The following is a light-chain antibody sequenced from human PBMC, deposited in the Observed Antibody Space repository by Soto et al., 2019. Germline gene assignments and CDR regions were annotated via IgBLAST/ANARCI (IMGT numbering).Light chain of an antibody. CDR2: RAS. V-gene: IGKV1-5*03. CDR3: QQYDAYRT. Sequence: DLQMTQSPSTLSASVGDRVTITCRASQSISTWLAWFQQKPGEVPKLLIYRASSLQSGVPSRFSGSGSGTEFTLTITSLQPDDFATYYCQQYDAYRTFGPGTRVEI. J-gene: IGKJ1*01. CDR1: QSISTW.